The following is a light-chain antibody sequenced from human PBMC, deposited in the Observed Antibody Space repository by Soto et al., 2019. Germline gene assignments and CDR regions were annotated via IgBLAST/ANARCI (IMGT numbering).Light chain of an antibody. V-gene: IGLV2-14*01. Sequence: QSVLTQPASVSGSPGQSITISCTGTSSDVGGYNYVSWYQQHPGKAPKLMIYDVSNRPSGVSNRFSGSKSGNTASLTISGLQAEDEADYYCSSYTSSSTLPLVFGTGTKSPS. CDR1: SSDVGGYNY. J-gene: IGLJ1*01. CDR3: SSYTSSSTLPLV. CDR2: DVS.